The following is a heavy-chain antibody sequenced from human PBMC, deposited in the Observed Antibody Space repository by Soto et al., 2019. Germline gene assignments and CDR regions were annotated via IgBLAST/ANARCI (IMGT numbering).Heavy chain of an antibody. J-gene: IGHJ4*02. CDR3: ARKATVDTCFDY. D-gene: IGHD4-17*01. Sequence: QVQLQESGPGLVKPSQTLSLTCTVSGGSISSDNYYWSWIRQHPGKGLEWIGYIYYSGSTYYNPSLQRRVNITVDPSKNQFSLKLSSVTAAGTAVYYWARKATVDTCFDYWGQGTLGTVSS. V-gene: IGHV4-31*03. CDR2: IYYSGST. CDR1: GGSISSDNYY.